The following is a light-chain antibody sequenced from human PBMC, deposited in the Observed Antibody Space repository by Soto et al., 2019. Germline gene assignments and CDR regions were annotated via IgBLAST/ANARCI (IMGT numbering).Light chain of an antibody. CDR3: SSYAGNNNLVI. J-gene: IGLJ2*01. CDR2: EVY. CDR1: SGDVGGYNY. Sequence: QSALTQPPSASGSPGQSVTISCTGTSGDVGGYNYVSWYQQHPGKAPKLMIYEVYKRPSGVPDRFSGSKSGNTASLTVSGLQAEDEADYYCSSYAGNNNLVIFGGGTQLTVL. V-gene: IGLV2-8*01.